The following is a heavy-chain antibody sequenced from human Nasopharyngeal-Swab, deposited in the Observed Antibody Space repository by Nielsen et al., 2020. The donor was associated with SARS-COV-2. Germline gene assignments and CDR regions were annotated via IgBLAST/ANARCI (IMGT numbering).Heavy chain of an antibody. J-gene: IGHJ5*02. CDR2: ISGSGGST. CDR1: GFTFSSYA. CDR3: AKDLGQQLVSGWFDP. Sequence: GESLKISCAASGFTFSSYAMSWVRQAPGKGLEWVSAISGSGGSTYYADSVKSRFTISRDNSKNTLYLQMNSLRAEDTAVYYCAKDLGQQLVSGWFDPWGQGTLVTVSS. D-gene: IGHD6-13*01. V-gene: IGHV3-23*01.